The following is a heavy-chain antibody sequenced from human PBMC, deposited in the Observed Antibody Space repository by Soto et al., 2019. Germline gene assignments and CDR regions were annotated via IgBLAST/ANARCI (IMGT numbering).Heavy chain of an antibody. Sequence: QVQLVQSGAEVRKPGSSIKVSCTASGGTFSNSAINWVRQAPGQGLEWMGGIIPISGTTNYAQKFQGRVTIIAEKSTNTTYMELSRLRSEDTAVYYCARNEIVLVPAAVDFYYFYAMDVWGQGTTVTVSS. CDR3: ARNEIVLVPAAVDFYYFYAMDV. CDR2: IIPISGTT. V-gene: IGHV1-69*06. CDR1: GGTFSNSA. D-gene: IGHD2-2*01. J-gene: IGHJ6*02.